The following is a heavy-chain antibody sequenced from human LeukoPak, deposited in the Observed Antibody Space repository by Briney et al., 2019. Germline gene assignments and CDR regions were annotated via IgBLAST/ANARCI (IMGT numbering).Heavy chain of an antibody. CDR2: INSDGSST. J-gene: IGHJ4*02. CDR3: ARDGDYGDRFDY. V-gene: IGHV3-74*01. Sequence: GGSLRLSCAASGFTFSSYWMHWVRQAPGKGLVWVSRINSDGSSTSYAASVKGRFTISRDNAKNTLYLQMNSLRAEDTAVYYCARDGDYGDRFDYWGQGTLVTVSS. D-gene: IGHD4-17*01. CDR1: GFTFSSYW.